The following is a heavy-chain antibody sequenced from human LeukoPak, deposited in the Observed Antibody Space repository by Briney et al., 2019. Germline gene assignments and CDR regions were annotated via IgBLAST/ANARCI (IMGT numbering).Heavy chain of an antibody. D-gene: IGHD2-2*01. Sequence: SETLSLTCAVYGGSFSGYYWSWIRQPPGGGVEWIGEINHSGSTNYTPSLNSRATISAASSNNHFSLKPSSVPAADTAVYYCARYGCSSTSCWGSVFWFDPWGQGTLVTVSS. CDR3: ARYGCSSTSCWGSVFWFDP. J-gene: IGHJ5*02. CDR2: INHSGST. V-gene: IGHV4-34*01. CDR1: GGSFSGYY.